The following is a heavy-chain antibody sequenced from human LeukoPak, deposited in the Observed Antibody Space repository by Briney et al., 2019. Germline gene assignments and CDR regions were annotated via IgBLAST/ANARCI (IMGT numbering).Heavy chain of an antibody. CDR1: GYTFSSYY. D-gene: IGHD5-12*01. CDR3: ARASGYSGYDLIDY. Sequence: ASVKVSCTAAGYTFSSYYIHWGRQAPGPGQGWMGIVVTSGGRTSYAKTFQSRGTMTRDTSTSTVHMELSSLRSEDTPVYYCARASGYSGYDLIDYWGQGTLVTVSS. J-gene: IGHJ4*02. CDR2: VVTSGGRT. V-gene: IGHV1-46*01.